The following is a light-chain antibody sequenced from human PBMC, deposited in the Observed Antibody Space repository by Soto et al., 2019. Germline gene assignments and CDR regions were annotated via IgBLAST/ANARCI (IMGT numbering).Light chain of an antibody. V-gene: IGKV1-5*03. J-gene: IGKJ5*01. CDR2: KAS. CDR1: QTISSW. CDR3: QQYHNWPIT. Sequence: DIQITQPPSTLSGSVGDRVTIACRASQTISSWLAWYQQKPGKAPKLLIYKASTLKSGVPSRFSGSGSGTEFTLTISSLQPDDFAVYYCQQYHNWPITCGQGTRLEIK.